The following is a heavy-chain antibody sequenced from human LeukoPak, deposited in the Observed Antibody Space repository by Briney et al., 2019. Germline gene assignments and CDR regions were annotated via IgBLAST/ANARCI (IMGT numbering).Heavy chain of an antibody. D-gene: IGHD3-22*01. CDR1: GGTFSSYA. CDR2: IIPIFGTA. V-gene: IGHV1-69*13. Sequence: GASVKVSCKASGGTFSSYAISWVRQAPGQGLEWMGGIIPIFGTANYAQKFQGRVTITADESTSTAYMKLSSLRSVDTAVYYCARDAPYYYDSSGFFDYWGQGTLVTVSS. CDR3: ARDAPYYYDSSGFFDY. J-gene: IGHJ4*02.